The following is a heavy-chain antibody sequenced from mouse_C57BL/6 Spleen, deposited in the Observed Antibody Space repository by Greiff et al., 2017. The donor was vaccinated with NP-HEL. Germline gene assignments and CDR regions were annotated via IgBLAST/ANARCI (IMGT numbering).Heavy chain of an antibody. V-gene: IGHV1-61*01. D-gene: IGHD2-4*01. CDR3: AREGLRNFDY. CDR2: IYPSDSET. Sequence: QVQLQQPGAELVRPGSSVKLSCKASGYTFTSYWMDWVKQRPGQGLEWIGNIYPSDSETHYNQKFKDKATLTVDKSTSTAYMHLSSLTSEDSAVYYCAREGLRNFDYWGQGTTLTVSS. CDR1: GYTFTSYW. J-gene: IGHJ2*01.